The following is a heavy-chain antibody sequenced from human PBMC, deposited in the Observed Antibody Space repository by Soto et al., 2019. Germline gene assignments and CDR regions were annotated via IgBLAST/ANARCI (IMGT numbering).Heavy chain of an antibody. J-gene: IGHJ5*02. CDR2: IYVTGAV. D-gene: IGHD2-21*01. V-gene: IGHV4-31*03. CDR1: GASLNSGNYY. CDR3: ARLRIATNNYKWFEP. Sequence: SETLSLPCSVSGASLNSGNYYWGWIRHGAGKGLEWIGHIYVTGAVDYNPSLRDRITISQDTSERQFSLNLRLVTAADTAVYYCARLRIATNNYKWFEPWARAPWSPSPQ.